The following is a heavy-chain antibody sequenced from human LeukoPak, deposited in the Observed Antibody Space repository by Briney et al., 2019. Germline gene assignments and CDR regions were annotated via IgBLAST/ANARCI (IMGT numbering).Heavy chain of an antibody. V-gene: IGHV3-30*18. CDR2: ISYDGSNK. D-gene: IGHD4-17*01. J-gene: IGHJ4*02. CDR3: AKGRPTALPEYYFDY. Sequence: GGSLRLSCAASGFTFSSYGMHWVRQAPGKGLEWVAVISYDGSNKYYADSVKGRFTISRDNSKNTLYMQMNSLRAEDTAVYYCAKGRPTALPEYYFDYWGQGTLVTVSS. CDR1: GFTFSSYG.